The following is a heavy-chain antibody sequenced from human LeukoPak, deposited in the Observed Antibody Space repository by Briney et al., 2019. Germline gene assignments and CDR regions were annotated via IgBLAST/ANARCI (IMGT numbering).Heavy chain of an antibody. J-gene: IGHJ4*02. CDR1: GGSISSSSYY. CDR2: IYYSGST. V-gene: IGHV4-39*07. CDR3: ARGRNLNDY. Sequence: SETLSLTCTVSGGSISSSSYYWGWIRQPPGKGLEWIGSIYYSGSTYCNPSLKSRVTISVDTSKNQFSLKLSSVTAADTAVYYCARGRNLNDYWGQGTLVTVSS.